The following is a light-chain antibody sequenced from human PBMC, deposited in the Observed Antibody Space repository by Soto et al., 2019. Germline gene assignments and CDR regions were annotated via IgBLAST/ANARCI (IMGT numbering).Light chain of an antibody. J-gene: IGKJ1*01. Sequence: DIQMTQSPSSLSASVGDRVTITCRASQSIRTYLNWYQQKPGKAPKFLIYAASTLQSGVPSRFSGSGSGTDFTLTISSVQPEDFATYYCQQTYSNPRTFGHGTKVEIK. CDR1: QSIRTY. CDR3: QQTYSNPRT. CDR2: AAS. V-gene: IGKV1-39*01.